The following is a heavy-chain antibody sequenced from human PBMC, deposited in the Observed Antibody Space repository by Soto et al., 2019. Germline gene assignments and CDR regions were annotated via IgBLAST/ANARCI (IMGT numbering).Heavy chain of an antibody. CDR1: GFTFSNAW. J-gene: IGHJ4*02. V-gene: IGHV3-15*01. CDR3: TTPTLVGTGWSSGWYAY. D-gene: IGHD6-19*01. Sequence: GGSLRLSCAASGFTFSNAWMSWVRQAPGKGLEWVGRIKSKTDGGTTDYAAPVKGRFTISRDDSKNTLYLQMNSLKTEDTAVYYCTTPTLVGTGWSSGWYAYWGQGTLVTVSS. CDR2: IKSKTDGGTT.